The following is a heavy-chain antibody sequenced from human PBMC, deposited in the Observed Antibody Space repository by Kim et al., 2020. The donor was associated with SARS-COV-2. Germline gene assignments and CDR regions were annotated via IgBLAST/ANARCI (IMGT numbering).Heavy chain of an antibody. V-gene: IGHV3-11*01. CDR1: GFTFSDYY. Sequence: GGSLRLSCAASGFTFSDYYMSWIRQAPGKGLEWVSYISSSGSTIYYADSVKGRFTISRDNAKNSLYLQMNSLRAEDTAVYYCARVPIEYSSFFSNWFDPWGQGTLVTVSS. D-gene: IGHD6-6*01. CDR3: ARVPIEYSSFFSNWFDP. CDR2: ISSSGSTI. J-gene: IGHJ5*02.